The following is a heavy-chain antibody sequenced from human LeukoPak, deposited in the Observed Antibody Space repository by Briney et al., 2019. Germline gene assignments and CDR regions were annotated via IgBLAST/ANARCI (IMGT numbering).Heavy chain of an antibody. V-gene: IGHV3-64*01. J-gene: IGHJ4*02. D-gene: IGHD1-26*01. Sequence: GGSLRLSCAASGFTFSSYAMHWVGQAPGKGVEYVSAISSNGGSTYYANSVKGRFTISRDNSRNTLYLQMGSLRAEDMAVYYCASGRSYTRFDYWGQGTLVTVSS. CDR2: ISSNGGST. CDR1: GFTFSSYA. CDR3: ASGRSYTRFDY.